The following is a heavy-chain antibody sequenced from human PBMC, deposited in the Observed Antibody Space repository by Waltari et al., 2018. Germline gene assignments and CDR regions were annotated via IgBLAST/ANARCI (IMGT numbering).Heavy chain of an antibody. J-gene: IGHJ6*03. CDR1: GYTFTGYY. CDR3: ARDPTSGSYYYYYDMDV. D-gene: IGHD1-26*01. Sequence: QVQLVQSGAEVKKPGASVKVSCKASGYTFTGYYMHWVRQAPGQGLEWMGWSNPNSGGTNYEQKFKGRVTMTRDTSISTAYMELSRLRSDDTAVYYCARDPTSGSYYYYYDMDVWGKGTTVTVSS. CDR2: SNPNSGGT. V-gene: IGHV1-2*02.